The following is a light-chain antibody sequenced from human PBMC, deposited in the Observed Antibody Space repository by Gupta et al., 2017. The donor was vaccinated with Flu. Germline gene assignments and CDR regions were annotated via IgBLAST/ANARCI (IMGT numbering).Light chain of an antibody. CDR3: QQYAVAPPFT. V-gene: IGKV3D-20*01. J-gene: IGKJ2*01. Sequence: IVLTQSPATLPLSPGERATLSCGASQTVSSNYLAWYQQKPGLAPRLIIYDASTRATGIPDRFSGSGSATDFTLTISGLEPEDFAVYYCQQYAVAPPFTFGQGTRLDIK. CDR1: QTVSSNY. CDR2: DAS.